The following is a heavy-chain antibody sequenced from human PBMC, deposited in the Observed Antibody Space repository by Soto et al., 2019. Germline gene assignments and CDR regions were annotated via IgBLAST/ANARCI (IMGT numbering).Heavy chain of an antibody. CDR2: IIPILGIA. CDR1: GGTFSSYT. Sequence: GASVKVSCKASGGTFSSYTISWVRQAPGQGLEWMGRIIPILGIANYAQKLQGRVTMTTDTSTSTAYMELRSLRSDDTAVYYCARDTLLNYDSSGSALRWGQGTLVTVSS. CDR3: ARDTLLNYDSSGSALR. V-gene: IGHV1-69*04. J-gene: IGHJ4*02. D-gene: IGHD3-22*01.